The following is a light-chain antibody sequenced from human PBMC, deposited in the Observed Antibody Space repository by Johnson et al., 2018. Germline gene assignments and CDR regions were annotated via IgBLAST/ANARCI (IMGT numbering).Light chain of an antibody. CDR2: ENN. V-gene: IGLV1-51*02. J-gene: IGLJ1*01. Sequence: QSVLTQPPSVSAAPGQKVTISCSGSSSNIGNNYVSWYQQLPGPAPKLRIYENNKRPSGIPDRFSGSKSGTSATLGITGLQTGDEADYYCGTWDSSLSAEYVFGTGTKVTVL. CDR3: GTWDSSLSAEYV. CDR1: SSNIGNNY.